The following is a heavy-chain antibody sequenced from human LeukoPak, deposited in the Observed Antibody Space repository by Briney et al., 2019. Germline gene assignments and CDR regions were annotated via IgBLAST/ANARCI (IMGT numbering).Heavy chain of an antibody. D-gene: IGHD1-26*01. J-gene: IGHJ4*02. CDR3: GRIVTPDDPGDH. CDR1: GDTFSSYA. Sequence: SVKVSCKASGDTFSSYAIDWVRQAPGQGLEWMGGIIPKFDMASYAEEFQDRITITADESTPTAYMELSSLRSDDTAVYYCGRIVTPDDPGDHWGQGTLVTVSS. V-gene: IGHV1-69*01. CDR2: IIPKFDMA.